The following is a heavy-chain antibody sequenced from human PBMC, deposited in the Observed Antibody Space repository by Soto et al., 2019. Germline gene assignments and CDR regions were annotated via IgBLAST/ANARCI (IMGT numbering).Heavy chain of an antibody. V-gene: IGHV3-30*18. CDR1: GFTFSSYG. CDR2: ISYDGSNK. D-gene: IGHD2-21*02. CDR3: AKDSGGDGDYFDH. Sequence: GGSLRLSCAASGFTFSSYGMHWVRQAPGKGLEWVAVISYDGSNKYYADYVKGRFTISRDNSKNTLYLQMNSLRAEDTAVYYCAKDSGGDGDYFDHWGQGTLVTVSS. J-gene: IGHJ4*02.